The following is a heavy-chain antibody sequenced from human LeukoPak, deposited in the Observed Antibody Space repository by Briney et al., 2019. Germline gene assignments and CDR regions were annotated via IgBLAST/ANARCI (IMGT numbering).Heavy chain of an antibody. CDR1: GGSISSDH. CDR3: ARKNDFEI. Sequence: PSETLSLTCSVSGGSISSDHWNWIRQTPGKGLEWIGCIYYSGRTYYNPSLKSRVTISVDMSKSQFSLRLPSVTAADTAVYYCARKNDFEIWGQGTLVTVSS. J-gene: IGHJ3*02. D-gene: IGHD2/OR15-2a*01. CDR2: IYYSGRT. V-gene: IGHV4-59*01.